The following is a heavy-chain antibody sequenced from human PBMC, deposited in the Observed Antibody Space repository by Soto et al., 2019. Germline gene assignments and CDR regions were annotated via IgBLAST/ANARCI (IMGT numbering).Heavy chain of an antibody. D-gene: IGHD3-22*01. CDR1: GGTFSSYA. CDR2: IIPIFGTA. V-gene: IGHV1-69*06. J-gene: IGHJ6*02. CDR3: ARDYYDSSGSDYYYYGMDV. Sequence: QVQLVQAGAEVKKPGSSVKFSCKASGGTFSSYAISWVRQAPGQGLEWMGGIIPIFGTANYAQKFQGRVTITADKSTSTAYMELSSLRSEDTAVYYCARDYYDSSGSDYYYYGMDVWGQGTTVTVSS.